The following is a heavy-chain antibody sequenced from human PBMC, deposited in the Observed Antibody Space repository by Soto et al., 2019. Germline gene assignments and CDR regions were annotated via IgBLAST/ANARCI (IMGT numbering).Heavy chain of an antibody. CDR2: IYYSGST. J-gene: IGHJ1*01. CDR3: ARGRHYYDSSGYPEYFQH. D-gene: IGHD3-22*01. V-gene: IGHV4-30-4*01. CDR1: GGSISSGDYY. Sequence: LSLTCTVSGGSISSGDYYWSWIRQPPGKGLEWIGYIYYSGSTYYNPSLKSRVTISVDTSKNQFSLKLSSVTAADTAVYYCARGRHYYDSSGYPEYFQHWGQGTLVTVSS.